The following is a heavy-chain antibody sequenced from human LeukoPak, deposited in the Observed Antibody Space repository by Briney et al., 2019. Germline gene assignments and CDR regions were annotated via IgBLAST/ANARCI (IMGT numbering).Heavy chain of an antibody. CDR1: GFIYTSYW. D-gene: IGHD6-13*01. V-gene: IGHV3-7*01. CDR3: VREGTEAGKGGWFDP. Sequence: PGGSLRLSCAASGFIYTSYWMSWVRQAPGKGLEWVANIKQDGSEKYYVDSVKGRFTISRDNAKNSLYLQMNSLRAEDTAVYYCVREGTEAGKGGWFDPWGQGTLVTASS. CDR2: IKQDGSEK. J-gene: IGHJ5*02.